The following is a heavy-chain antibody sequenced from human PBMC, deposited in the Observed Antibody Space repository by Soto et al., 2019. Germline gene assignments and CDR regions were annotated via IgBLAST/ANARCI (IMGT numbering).Heavy chain of an antibody. Sequence: PSETLSLTCAVYGGSFSCYYWSWIRQPPRKGLEWIGEINHSGSTNYNPSLKSRVTISVDTSKNQFSLKLSSVTAADTAVYYCARDDYSGYYFDYWGQGTLVTVSS. CDR1: GGSFSCYY. CDR3: ARDDYSGYYFDY. D-gene: IGHD5-12*01. CDR2: INHSGST. V-gene: IGHV4-34*01. J-gene: IGHJ4*02.